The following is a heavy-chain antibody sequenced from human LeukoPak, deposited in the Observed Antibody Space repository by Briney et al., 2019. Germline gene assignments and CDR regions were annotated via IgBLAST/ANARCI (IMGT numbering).Heavy chain of an antibody. V-gene: IGHV3-30*18. CDR1: GFTIRIYG. D-gene: IGHD6-19*01. Sequence: GTSLRLSCAVSGFTIRIYGMHWVRQAPGRGLEWVAMISHDGGAKYYGDSVKGRFTISRDDSKNTLYLQMNSLSTEDTALYYCAKDWGSSDWYNYFDPWGQGTLVTVSS. J-gene: IGHJ5*02. CDR3: AKDWGSSDWYNYFDP. CDR2: ISHDGGAK.